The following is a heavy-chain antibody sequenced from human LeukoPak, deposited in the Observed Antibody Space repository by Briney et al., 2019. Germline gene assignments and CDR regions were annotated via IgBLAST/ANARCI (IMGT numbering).Heavy chain of an antibody. J-gene: IGHJ4*02. CDR1: GGSISTDY. CDR3: ATDFGY. CDR2: IYTSGST. Sequence: SETLSLTCTVSGGSISTDYWTWIRQPAGKGLEWIGLIYTSGSTNYNPSLKSRVTMSVDTSKNQFSLKLTSVTAADTAVYYCATDFGYWGQGTLVTVSS. V-gene: IGHV4-4*07.